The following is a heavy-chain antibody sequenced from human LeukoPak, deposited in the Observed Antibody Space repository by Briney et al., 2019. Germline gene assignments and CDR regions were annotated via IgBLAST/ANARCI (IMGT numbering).Heavy chain of an antibody. Sequence: QSGRSLRLSCAASGFTFDDYAMHWVRHVPGKGLEWVSGISWNSGSIGYADSVKGRFTISRGNAKNSLYLQMNSLRAEDTALYYCAKGGSGDAFDIWGQGTMVTVSS. V-gene: IGHV3-9*01. CDR1: GFTFDDYA. CDR2: ISWNSGSI. CDR3: AKGGSGDAFDI. J-gene: IGHJ3*02. D-gene: IGHD2-15*01.